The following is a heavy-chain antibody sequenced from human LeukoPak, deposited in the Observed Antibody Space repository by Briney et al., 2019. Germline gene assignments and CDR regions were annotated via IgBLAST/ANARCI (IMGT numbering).Heavy chain of an antibody. Sequence: SETLSLTCTVSGGSISSSSYYWGWIRQPPGKGLEWIGSIYYSGSTYYNPSLKSRVTISVDTSKNQFSLKLSSVTAADTAVYYCAREEKRGSEGYWGQGTLVTVSS. J-gene: IGHJ4*02. CDR1: GGSISSSSYY. D-gene: IGHD2-15*01. V-gene: IGHV4-39*07. CDR2: IYYSGST. CDR3: AREEKRGSEGY.